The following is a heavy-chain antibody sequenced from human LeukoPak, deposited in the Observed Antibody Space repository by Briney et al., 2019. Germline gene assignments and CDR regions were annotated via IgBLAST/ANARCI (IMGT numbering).Heavy chain of an antibody. CDR3: ARQARKMATILSLSSGRFDP. Sequence: SSETLSLTCAVYGGSFSGYYWSWIRQPPGKGLEWIGEINHSGSTNYNPSLKSRVTISVDTSKNQFSLKLSSVTAADTAVYYCARQARKMATILSLSSGRFDPWGQGTLVTVSS. CDR2: INHSGST. D-gene: IGHD5-24*01. CDR1: GGSFSGYY. J-gene: IGHJ5*02. V-gene: IGHV4-34*01.